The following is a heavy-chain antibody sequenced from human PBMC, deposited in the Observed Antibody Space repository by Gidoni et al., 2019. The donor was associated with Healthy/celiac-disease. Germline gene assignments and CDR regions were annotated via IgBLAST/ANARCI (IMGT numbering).Heavy chain of an antibody. Sequence: QLQLQESGPGLVKPSETLSLTCTVSGGSISSSSYYWGWIRQPPGKGLEWIGSIYYSGSTYYNPSLKSRVTISVDTSKNQFSLKLSSVTAADTAVYYCARHGRYSYGHFDYWGQGTLVTVSS. CDR1: GGSISSSSYY. J-gene: IGHJ4*02. CDR2: IYYSGST. CDR3: ARHGRYSYGHFDY. D-gene: IGHD5-18*01. V-gene: IGHV4-39*01.